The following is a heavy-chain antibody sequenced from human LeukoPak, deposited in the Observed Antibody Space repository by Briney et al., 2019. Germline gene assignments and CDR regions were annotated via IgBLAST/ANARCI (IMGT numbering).Heavy chain of an antibody. Sequence: GGSLRLSCAASGFTFSSCAMSWVRQAPGKGLEWVSAISGSGGSTYYADSVKGRFTISRDNSKNTFSLQMNSLRAEDTALYYCAKDAKRNYDFWDRFDYWGQGTLVTVSS. V-gene: IGHV3-23*01. J-gene: IGHJ4*02. D-gene: IGHD3-3*01. CDR2: ISGSGGST. CDR1: GFTFSSCA. CDR3: AKDAKRNYDFWDRFDY.